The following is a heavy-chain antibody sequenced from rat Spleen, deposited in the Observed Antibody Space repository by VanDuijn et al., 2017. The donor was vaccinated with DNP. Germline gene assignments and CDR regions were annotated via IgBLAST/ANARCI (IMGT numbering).Heavy chain of an antibody. CDR2: ITNSGDST. Sequence: EVQLVESGGGLVQPGRSLKLSCVASGFTFNNDWMTWIRQVPGKGLEWIASITNSGDSTYYLDSVKGRFTISRDNAKNTLYLQMNSLRSEDTATYYCTRDNYSSYMPYYYAMDAWGQGTSVTVSS. CDR3: TRDNYSSYMPYYYAMDA. V-gene: IGHV5-31*01. D-gene: IGHD1-2*01. CDR1: GFTFNNDW. J-gene: IGHJ4*01.